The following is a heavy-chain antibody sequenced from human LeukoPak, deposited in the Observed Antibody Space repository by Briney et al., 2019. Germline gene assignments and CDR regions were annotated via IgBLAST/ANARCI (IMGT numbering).Heavy chain of an antibody. V-gene: IGHV4-39*01. D-gene: IGHD3-10*01. CDR3: ARHYGP. J-gene: IGHJ5*02. Sequence: SETLSLTCAVYGGSFSGYYWGWSRQPPGKGLEWIGSIYDSGSTYYNPSLKSRVTISVDTSENQFSLKLNSVTAADTAVYYCARHYGPWGQGTLVTVSS. CDR2: IYDSGST. CDR1: GGSFSGYY.